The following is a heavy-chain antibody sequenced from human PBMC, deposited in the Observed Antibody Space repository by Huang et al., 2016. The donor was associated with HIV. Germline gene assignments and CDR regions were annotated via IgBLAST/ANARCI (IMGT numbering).Heavy chain of an antibody. D-gene: IGHD4-17*01. Sequence: QLQLQESGPGLVKPSETLSLTCTVSGGSISSSSYYWGWLRQSPGKGLEWIGSIYYIGNGDDNPSLKSRVTMSVDRSSNQFSLKMHSVTAADTAVYYCASRTTVTTTSNYHYFYMDVWGKGTTVIVSS. CDR1: GGSISSSSYY. V-gene: IGHV4-39*01. CDR3: ASRTTVTTTSNYHYFYMDV. J-gene: IGHJ6*03. CDR2: IYYIGNG.